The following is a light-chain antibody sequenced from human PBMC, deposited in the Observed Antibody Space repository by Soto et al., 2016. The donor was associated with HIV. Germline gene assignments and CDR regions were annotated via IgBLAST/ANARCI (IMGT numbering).Light chain of an antibody. V-gene: IGKV1-5*03. Sequence: DIQMTQFPSILSASVGDRVTITCRANESISSWLAWYQQKPGRAPKLLIYKASTLESGVPSRFSGSGSGTKFTLTISSLQPDDLGTYYCQHYNTYMYSFGQGTKL. CDR1: ESISSW. J-gene: IGKJ2*01. CDR2: KAS. CDR3: QHYNTYMYS.